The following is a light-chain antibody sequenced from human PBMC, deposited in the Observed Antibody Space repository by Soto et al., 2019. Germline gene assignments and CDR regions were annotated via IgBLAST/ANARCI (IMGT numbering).Light chain of an antibody. CDR2: AAS. V-gene: IGKV1-39*01. J-gene: IGKJ4*01. Sequence: DIQMAQSPSSLSASVGDRVTITCRASQSISSYLNWYQQKPGKAPQLLIYAASSLQSGVPSRFSGSGSGTDFTLTIRSLQPEDFATYYCQQTYNTPLTFGGGTKVEIK. CDR3: QQTYNTPLT. CDR1: QSISSY.